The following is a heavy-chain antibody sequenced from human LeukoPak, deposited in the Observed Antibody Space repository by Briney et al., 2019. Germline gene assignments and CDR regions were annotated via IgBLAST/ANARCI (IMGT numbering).Heavy chain of an antibody. CDR3: GRGFSIVPAGIPDN. Sequence: GGSLRLSCAASGFTFGSYWMHWVRQAPGKGLVWVSRINTDGGSTTYAAFVKGRCTISTDNAKNTLYLQMNSLRAEHTAVYYCGRGFSIVPAGIPDNWGLRTLVTVSP. D-gene: IGHD2-2*02. V-gene: IGHV3-74*01. J-gene: IGHJ4*02. CDR2: INTDGGST. CDR1: GFTFGSYW.